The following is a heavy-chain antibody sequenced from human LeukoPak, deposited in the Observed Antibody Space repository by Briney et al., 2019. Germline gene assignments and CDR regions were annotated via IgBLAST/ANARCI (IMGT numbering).Heavy chain of an antibody. J-gene: IGHJ4*02. CDR2: LYHGDSDS. V-gene: IGHV5-51*01. CDR1: GYSLSKSL. CDR3: ATSERVFGPLDF. Sequence: GASLKISGKGSGYSLSKSLIAWVRQMPGKGLEWMGVLYHGDSDSRYSPSFEGQVTMSVDKSSNTAHLQWSSLKASDTAKYYCATSERVFGPLDFWGRGTLVTVSS. D-gene: IGHD3/OR15-3a*01.